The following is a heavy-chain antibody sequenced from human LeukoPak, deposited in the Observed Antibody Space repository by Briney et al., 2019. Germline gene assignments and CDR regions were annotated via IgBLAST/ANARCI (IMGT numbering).Heavy chain of an antibody. CDR2: ISSSSSYI. V-gene: IGHV3-21*01. J-gene: IGHJ2*01. CDR3: ARDAFDL. Sequence: GGSLRLSCAASGFTFSNYGMNWVRQAPGKGLEWVSSISSSSSYIYYAESVKGRFTISRDNAKHSLYLQMNSLRAEDTAVYYCARDAFDLWGRGTLVTVSS. CDR1: GFTFSNYG.